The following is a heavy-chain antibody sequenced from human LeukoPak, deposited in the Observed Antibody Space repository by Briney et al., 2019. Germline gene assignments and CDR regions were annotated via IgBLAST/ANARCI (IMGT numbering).Heavy chain of an antibody. CDR2: ISGSGGNT. CDR3: AKDGSYYDFDY. V-gene: IGHV3-23*01. CDR1: GFTVSSNY. Sequence: GGSLRFSCAASGFTVSSNYMSWVRQAPGKGLEWVSAISGSGGNTYYADSVKGRFTISRGNSENTLYLQMNSLRVEDTALYYCAKDGSYYDFDYWGQGTLVTVSS. D-gene: IGHD1-26*01. J-gene: IGHJ4*02.